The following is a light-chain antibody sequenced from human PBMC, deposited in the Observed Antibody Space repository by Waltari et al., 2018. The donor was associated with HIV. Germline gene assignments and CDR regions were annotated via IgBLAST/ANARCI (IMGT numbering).Light chain of an antibody. CDR3: ATWDGSLGGAYV. Sequence: QSVLTQPPSASGTPGQRVTISCSGTTSNVGSNFVSWYQQLPGTAPTLLIYRDNRRPSGVPDRFSGSKSGASASLAISGLRSEDEGDYYCATWDGSLGGAYVFGAGTKVSVL. CDR2: RDN. J-gene: IGLJ1*01. V-gene: IGLV1-47*01. CDR1: TSNVGSNF.